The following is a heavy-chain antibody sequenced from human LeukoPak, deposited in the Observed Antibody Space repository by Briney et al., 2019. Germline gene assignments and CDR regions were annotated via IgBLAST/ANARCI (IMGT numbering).Heavy chain of an antibody. V-gene: IGHV4-59*01. Sequence: SETLSLTCTVSGGSISSYYWSWIRQPPGKGLEWIGYIYYSGSTNYNPSLKSRVTISVDTSKNQFSLKLSSVTAADTAVYYCASYSSGWSVHTFDYWGQGTLVTVSS. CDR1: GGSISSYY. D-gene: IGHD6-19*01. J-gene: IGHJ4*02. CDR3: ASYSSGWSVHTFDY. CDR2: IYYSGST.